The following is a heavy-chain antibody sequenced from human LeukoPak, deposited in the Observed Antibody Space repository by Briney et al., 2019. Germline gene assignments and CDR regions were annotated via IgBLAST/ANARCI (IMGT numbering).Heavy chain of an antibody. CDR3: AGSNTYSSGYYRFDY. CDR1: AGSISSYY. J-gene: IGHJ4*02. Sequence: SETLSLTCTVSAGSISSYYWSWSRQPPGKGLEWWGYIYYSGSTNYNPSLKSRVTISVDTSKNQFSLKLSSVTAADTAVYYCAGSNTYSSGYYRFDYWGQGTLVTVSS. V-gene: IGHV4-59*01. D-gene: IGHD3-22*01. CDR2: IYYSGST.